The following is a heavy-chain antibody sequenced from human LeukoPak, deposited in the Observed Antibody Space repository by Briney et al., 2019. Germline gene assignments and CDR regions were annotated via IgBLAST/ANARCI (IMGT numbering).Heavy chain of an antibody. Sequence: SETLSLTCTVSGGSISSYYWSWIRQPPGKGIEWIGYIYYSGSTNYDPPLKSRVTMSVDTSKNQFSLNLSSVTAADTAVYYCARAITGTTFAFDIWGQGTMVTVSS. CDR3: ARAITGTTFAFDI. J-gene: IGHJ3*02. CDR1: GGSISSYY. CDR2: IYYSGST. D-gene: IGHD1-20*01. V-gene: IGHV4-59*13.